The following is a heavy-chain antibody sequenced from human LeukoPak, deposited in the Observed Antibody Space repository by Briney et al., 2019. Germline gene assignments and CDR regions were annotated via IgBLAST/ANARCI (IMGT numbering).Heavy chain of an antibody. CDR1: GFIFNTYG. J-gene: IGHJ4*02. CDR2: FSGGDGQT. V-gene: IGHV3-23*01. D-gene: IGHD1-1*01. CDR3: ARGIYWSLDC. Sequence: GGSLRLSCALSGFIFNTYGMNWVRQTPGKGLEWVSTFSGGDGQTFYADSVKGRFTISRDSSRNTVSLQMNSLRVEDTAVYYCARGIYWSLDCWGQGTLVTVSS.